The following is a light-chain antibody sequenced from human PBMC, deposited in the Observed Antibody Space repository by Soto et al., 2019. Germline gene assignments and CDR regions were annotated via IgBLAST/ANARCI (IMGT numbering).Light chain of an antibody. V-gene: IGLV2-14*01. J-gene: IGLJ1*01. Sequence: QSVLTQPASVSGSPGQSITISCTGTSSDVGVYNYVSWYQQHPGKAPKLMIYEVSHRPSGISNRFSGSKSGSTASLTIPGLQAEDEADYYCSSYTASSTLLYVFGTGTKVTVL. CDR2: EVS. CDR1: SSDVGVYNY. CDR3: SSYTASSTLLYV.